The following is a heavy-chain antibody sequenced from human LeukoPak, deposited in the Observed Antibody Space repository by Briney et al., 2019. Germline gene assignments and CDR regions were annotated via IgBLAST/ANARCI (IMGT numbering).Heavy chain of an antibody. J-gene: IGHJ5*01. D-gene: IGHD2-2*01. Sequence: GGSLRLSCAASGFIFSSYAMSWVRQAPGKVLEWVSAISGSGGTTYYANSVKGRFTISRDNSKNTLYLQMNSLRAEDTAVYYCAKEAADIVVVPAAMMDSWGQGTLVTVSS. V-gene: IGHV3-23*01. CDR3: AKEAADIVVVPAAMMDS. CDR1: GFIFSSYA. CDR2: ISGSGGTT.